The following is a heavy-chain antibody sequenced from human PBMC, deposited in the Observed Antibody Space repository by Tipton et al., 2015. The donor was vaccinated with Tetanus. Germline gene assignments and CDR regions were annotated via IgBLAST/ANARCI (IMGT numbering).Heavy chain of an antibody. J-gene: IGHJ6*04. CDR1: GFTFKSYT. Sequence: AVSGFTFKSYTMNWVRRAPGNGLEWVAAISGSRLTPYYADSVKGRFTISRDNSKNTVSLQLNSLRADDTAIYYCAKEALGVLNLWGKGTTVIVSS. CDR3: AKEALGVLNL. V-gene: IGHV3-23*01. CDR2: ISGSRLTP. D-gene: IGHD1-14*01.